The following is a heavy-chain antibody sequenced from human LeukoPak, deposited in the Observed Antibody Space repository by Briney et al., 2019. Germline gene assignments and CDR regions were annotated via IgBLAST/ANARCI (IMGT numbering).Heavy chain of an antibody. J-gene: IGHJ4*02. CDR3: ARVGIAAAGPLPYFDY. V-gene: IGHV4-38-2*02. Sequence: SETLSLTCTVSGGSISSYYWGWIRQPPGKGLEWIGSIYHSGSIYYNPSLKSRVTISVDTSKNQFSLKLSSVTAADTAVYYCARVGIAAAGPLPYFDYWGQGTLVTVSS. D-gene: IGHD6-13*01. CDR1: GGSISSYY. CDR2: IYHSGSI.